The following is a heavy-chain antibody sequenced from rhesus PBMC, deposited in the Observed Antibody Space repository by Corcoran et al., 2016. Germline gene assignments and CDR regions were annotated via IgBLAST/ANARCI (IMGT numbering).Heavy chain of an antibody. D-gene: IGHD3-40*01. J-gene: IGHJ4*01. Sequence: QVQLQESGPGLVKPSETLSLTCAVSRGPFSDFWGSWLRQSPGMGLEWIGEIRGDSWDTNYNPSLKSRVTISRDASRNQFSLKLTSVTAADTAVYYCARYSYDYVPPDHWGQGVLVTVSS. V-gene: IGHV4-80*01. CDR3: ARYSYDYVPPDH. CDR2: IRGDSWDT. CDR1: RGPFSDFW.